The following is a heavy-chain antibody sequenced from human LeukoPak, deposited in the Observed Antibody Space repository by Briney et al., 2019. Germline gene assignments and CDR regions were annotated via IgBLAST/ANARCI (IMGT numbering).Heavy chain of an antibody. CDR1: GFTFSSHG. CDR3: AKDDAWLQFND. J-gene: IGHJ4*02. CDR2: ISPSADIT. D-gene: IGHD5-24*01. Sequence: GGSLRLSCAASGFTFSSHGMNWVRQAPGKVLEWISGISPSADITYYADSAKGRFTISRDNSENTVYLHMRSLRAGDTAVYFCAKDDAWLQFNDWGQGTLVTVSS. V-gene: IGHV3-23*01.